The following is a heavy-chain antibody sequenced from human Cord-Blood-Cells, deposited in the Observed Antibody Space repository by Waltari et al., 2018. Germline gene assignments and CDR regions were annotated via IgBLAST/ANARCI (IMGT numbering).Heavy chain of an antibody. V-gene: IGHV4-61*01. J-gene: IGHJ5*02. CDR3: ARFSHYNWNYWFDP. CDR2: IYYSGST. CDR1: GGSVSSGSYY. D-gene: IGHD1-7*01. Sequence: QVQLQESGPGLVKPSETLSLTCTVPGGSVSSGSYYWSWIRQPPGKGLEWIGYIYYSGSTNYNPSLKSRVTISVDTSKNQFSLKLSSVTAADTAVYYCARFSHYNWNYWFDPWGQGTLVTVSS.